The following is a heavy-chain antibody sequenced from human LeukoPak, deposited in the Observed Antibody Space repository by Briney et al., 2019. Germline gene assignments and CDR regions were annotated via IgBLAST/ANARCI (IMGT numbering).Heavy chain of an antibody. CDR3: ARDDHYNYYYMDV. Sequence: GGSLRLSCAASGFIFSTYSMNWIRQAPGKGLEWVSYISSSSSTIYYADSVKGRFTISRDNAENSLYLQMNSLGAEDTAVYYCARDDHYNYYYMDVWGKGTTVTVSS. J-gene: IGHJ6*03. CDR1: GFIFSTYS. V-gene: IGHV3-48*01. CDR2: ISSSSSTI.